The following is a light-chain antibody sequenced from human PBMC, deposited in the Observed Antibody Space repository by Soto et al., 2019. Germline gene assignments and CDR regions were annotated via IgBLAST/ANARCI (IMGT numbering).Light chain of an antibody. CDR2: DAS. J-gene: IGKJ4*01. CDR3: QRYDTVPVT. Sequence: DIQMTQSPYSLSASVGDRVTITCQASQGISKYLNWFQQKPGKAPKLLIYDASNLEPGVPSRFSGSGSGTDFTLTINSLQAEDIATYYCQRYDTVPVTFGGGTKIEIK. V-gene: IGKV1-33*01. CDR1: QGISKY.